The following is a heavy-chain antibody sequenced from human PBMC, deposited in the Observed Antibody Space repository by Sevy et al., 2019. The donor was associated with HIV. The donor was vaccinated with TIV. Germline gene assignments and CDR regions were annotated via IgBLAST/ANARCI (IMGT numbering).Heavy chain of an antibody. CDR3: ARGAIAIWTHFDY. CDR1: GGTFSSYA. J-gene: IGHJ4*02. V-gene: IGHV1-69*13. CDR2: IIPIFGTA. D-gene: IGHD2-21*01. Sequence: ASVKVSCKASGGTFSSYAISWVRQAHGQGLEWMGGIIPIFGTANYAQKFQGRVTITADESTSTAYMELSSLRSEDTAVYYCARGAIAIWTHFDYWGQGTLVTVSS.